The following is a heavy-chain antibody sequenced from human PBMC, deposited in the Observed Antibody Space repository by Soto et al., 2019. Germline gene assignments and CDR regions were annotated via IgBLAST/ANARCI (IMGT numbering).Heavy chain of an antibody. Sequence: GGSLRLSCAASGFTVSSNYMSWVRQAPGKGLEWVSVIYSGGSTYYADSVKGRFTISRHNSKNTLYFQMNSLRAEDTAVYYCATRTMVRGVGAFDIWGQGTMVTVSS. CDR2: IYSGGST. J-gene: IGHJ3*02. V-gene: IGHV3-53*04. CDR1: GFTVSSNY. CDR3: ATRTMVRGVGAFDI. D-gene: IGHD3-10*01.